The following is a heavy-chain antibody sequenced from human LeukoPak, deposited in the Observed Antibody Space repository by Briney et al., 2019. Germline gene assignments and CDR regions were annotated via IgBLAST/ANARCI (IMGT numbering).Heavy chain of an antibody. D-gene: IGHD2-2*01. CDR3: AKARYCSSTSCPNWFDP. Sequence: GGSLRLSCAASGFTFSSYAMSWVRQAPGKGLEWVSAISGSGGSTYYADSVKGRFTISRDNSKNTLYLQMNSLRAEDTAVYYCAKARYCSSTSCPNWFDPWGQGTLVTVSS. CDR2: ISGSGGST. J-gene: IGHJ5*02. CDR1: GFTFSSYA. V-gene: IGHV3-23*01.